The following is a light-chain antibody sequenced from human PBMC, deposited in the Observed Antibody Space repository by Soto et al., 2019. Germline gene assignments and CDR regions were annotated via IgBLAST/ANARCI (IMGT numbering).Light chain of an antibody. CDR2: GAS. CDR1: QSVAIN. Sequence: ETVMTQSPVTLSVSPGERATLSCRASQSVAINLAWYQQRPGQAPRLLIYGASTRATGIPARFSGSGSGTEFTLTIISLQSEDFAVYYCQQYNNWPPYTFGQGTKLEIK. V-gene: IGKV3-15*01. J-gene: IGKJ2*01. CDR3: QQYNNWPPYT.